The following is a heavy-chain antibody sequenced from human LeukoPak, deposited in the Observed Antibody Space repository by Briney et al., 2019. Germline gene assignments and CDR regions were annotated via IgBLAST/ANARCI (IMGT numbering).Heavy chain of an antibody. CDR1: GYTFTSYD. D-gene: IGHD6-13*01. CDR3: ARAYDYSRSWYYDY. CDR2: ISAYNGNT. J-gene: IGHJ4*02. V-gene: IGHV1-18*01. Sequence: GASVKVSCKASGYTFTSYDISWVRQAPGQGLEWMGWISAYNGNTNYAQKLQGRVTMTTDTSTSTAYMELRSLRSDDTAVYYCARAYDYSRSWYYDYWGQGTLVTVSS.